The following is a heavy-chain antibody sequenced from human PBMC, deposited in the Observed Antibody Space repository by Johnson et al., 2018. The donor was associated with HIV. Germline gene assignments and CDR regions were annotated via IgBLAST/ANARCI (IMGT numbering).Heavy chain of an antibody. Sequence: VLLVESGGGLVQPGGSLRLSCAASGIIVTGNFMSWVRQAPGKGLEWVSVINAGGDTYYADSVKGRFTISRDRSKNTLYLLMNSLRPEDTAVYYCARDQYDRGDGAFDIWGQGTMVTVSS. CDR1: GIIVTGNF. J-gene: IGHJ3*02. CDR3: ARDQYDRGDGAFDI. D-gene: IGHD5-24*01. V-gene: IGHV3-66*02. CDR2: INAGGDT.